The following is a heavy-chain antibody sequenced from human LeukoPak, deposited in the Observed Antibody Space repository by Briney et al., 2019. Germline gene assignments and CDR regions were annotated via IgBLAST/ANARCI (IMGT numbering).Heavy chain of an antibody. Sequence: SETLSLTCTVSGGSISSYYWSWIRQPPGKGLEWIGYIYYSGSTNYNPSLKSRVTISVDTSKNQFSLKLSSVTAADTAAYYCASGEMATIFYWGQGTLVTVSS. CDR1: GGSISSYY. CDR3: ASGEMATIFY. D-gene: IGHD5-24*01. J-gene: IGHJ4*02. V-gene: IGHV4-59*01. CDR2: IYYSGST.